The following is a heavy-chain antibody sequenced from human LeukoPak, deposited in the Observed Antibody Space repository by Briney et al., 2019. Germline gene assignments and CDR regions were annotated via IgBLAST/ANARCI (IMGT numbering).Heavy chain of an antibody. D-gene: IGHD3-10*01. CDR1: GGSISSYY. Sequence: SETLSLTCTVSGGSISSYYWSWIRQPPGKGLEWIGYIYYSGSTNYNPSLKSRVTISLDTSKTQFSLKLSSVTTADTAVYYCARSSYYYAADAFDIWGPGTMVTVSS. V-gene: IGHV4-59*01. CDR3: ARSSYYYAADAFDI. J-gene: IGHJ3*02. CDR2: IYYSGST.